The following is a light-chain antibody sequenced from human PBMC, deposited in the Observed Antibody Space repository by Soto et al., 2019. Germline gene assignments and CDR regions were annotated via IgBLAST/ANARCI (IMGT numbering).Light chain of an antibody. V-gene: IGKV3-15*01. CDR3: QQYHQWPPIT. J-gene: IGKJ5*01. CDR1: QSVSSK. CDR2: GAS. Sequence: EIVMTQSPATLSLSPGQRATXXXXXSQSVSSKLAWYQQRPGQAPGLLIYGASTRATGIPARFSGSGSGTEFTLTISGLQSEDFAVYYCQQYHQWPPITFGQGTRLEIK.